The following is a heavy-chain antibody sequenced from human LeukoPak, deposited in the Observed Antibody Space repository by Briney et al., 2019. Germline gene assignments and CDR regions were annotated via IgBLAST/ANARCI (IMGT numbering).Heavy chain of an antibody. J-gene: IGHJ4*02. V-gene: IGHV1-8*02. D-gene: IGHD3-22*01. CDR2: MNPNSGNT. Sequence: ASVKVSCKASGGTFSSYAINWVRQATGQGLEWMGWMNPNSGNTGYAQKFQGRVTMTRNTSISTAYMELSSLRSEDTAVYYCAREGYYDSSGPFDYWGQGTLVTVSS. CDR1: GGTFSSYA. CDR3: AREGYYDSSGPFDY.